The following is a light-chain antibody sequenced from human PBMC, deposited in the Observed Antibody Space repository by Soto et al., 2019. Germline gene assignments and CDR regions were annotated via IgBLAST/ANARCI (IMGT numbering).Light chain of an antibody. V-gene: IGLV2-14*03. J-gene: IGLJ3*02. CDR2: DVS. Sequence: QSALTQPASVSGSPGQSITISCTGTSSDVGGYNYVSWYQQHPGKVPKLIIYDVSNRPSGVSNRFSGSKSGNTASLTISGLQAEDEAVYYCSSYTRSNTGVFGGGTKLTVL. CDR1: SSDVGGYNY. CDR3: SSYTRSNTGV.